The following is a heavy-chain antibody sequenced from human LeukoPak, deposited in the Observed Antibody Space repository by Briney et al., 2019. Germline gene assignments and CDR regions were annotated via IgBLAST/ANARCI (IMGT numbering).Heavy chain of an antibody. D-gene: IGHD1-1*01. CDR1: GYTFTSHY. J-gene: IGHJ3*02. V-gene: IGHV1-46*01. CDR2: INPSGGST. Sequence: GASVKVSCKASGYTFTSHYIHWVRQAPGQGLEWMGIINPSGGSTTYPQKFQGRVTMTRDTSTSTVYMELSSLRSEDTAVYYCAREERGLDAFDIWGQGTMVTVSS. CDR3: AREERGLDAFDI.